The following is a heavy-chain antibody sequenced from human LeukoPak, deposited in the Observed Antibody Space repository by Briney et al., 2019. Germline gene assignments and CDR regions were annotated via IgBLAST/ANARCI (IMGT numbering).Heavy chain of an antibody. CDR1: GFTFSSYA. V-gene: IGHV3-21*01. CDR3: ARDHYGSGSYSP. D-gene: IGHD3-10*01. Sequence: PGGSLRLSCAASGFTFSSYAMNWVRQAPGKGLEWVSSISSSSSYIYYADSVKGRFTISRNNAKNSLYLQMNSLRADDTAVYFCARDHYGSGSYSPWGQGTLVTVSS. CDR2: ISSSSSYI. J-gene: IGHJ5*02.